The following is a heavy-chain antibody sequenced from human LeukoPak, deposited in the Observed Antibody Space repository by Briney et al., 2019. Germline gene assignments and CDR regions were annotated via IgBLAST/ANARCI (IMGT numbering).Heavy chain of an antibody. J-gene: IGHJ6*02. V-gene: IGHV4-39*07. CDR2: IYYSGST. CDR1: GGSISSSSYY. CDR3: ASSYSNYGMDV. Sequence: SETLSLTCTVSGGSISSSSYYWGWIRQPPGKGLEWIGSIYYSGSTYYNPSLKSRVAISVDTSKNQFSLKLSSVTAADTAVYYCASSYSNYGMDVWGQGTTVTVSS. D-gene: IGHD6-13*01.